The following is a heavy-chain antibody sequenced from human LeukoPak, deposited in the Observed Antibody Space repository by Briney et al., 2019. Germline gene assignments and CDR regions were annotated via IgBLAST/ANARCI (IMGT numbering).Heavy chain of an antibody. CDR1: GFTFSSYW. J-gene: IGHJ4*02. CDR3: AREVYYYDSSGGPDY. CDR2: INSDGSST. D-gene: IGHD3-22*01. V-gene: IGHV3-74*01. Sequence: GGSLRPSCAASGFTFSSYWMHWVRQAPGKGLVWVSRINSDGSSTSYADSVKGRFTISRGNAKNTLYLQMNSLRAEDTAVYYCAREVYYYDSSGGPDYWGQGTLVTVSS.